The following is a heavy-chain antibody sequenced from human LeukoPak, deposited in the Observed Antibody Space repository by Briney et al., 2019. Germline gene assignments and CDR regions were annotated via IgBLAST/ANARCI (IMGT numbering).Heavy chain of an antibody. J-gene: IGHJ4*02. Sequence: GGSLRLSCAASGFTVSISWVSWLRQAPGKGLEWVANINPDGSVRLYVDSLRGRFTISRDNAKNSLYLQMNSLRAEDTAVYYCARDLATLNDYWGQGTLVTVSS. CDR3: ARDLATLNDY. D-gene: IGHD2-15*01. V-gene: IGHV3-7*01. CDR2: INPDGSVR. CDR1: GFTVSISW.